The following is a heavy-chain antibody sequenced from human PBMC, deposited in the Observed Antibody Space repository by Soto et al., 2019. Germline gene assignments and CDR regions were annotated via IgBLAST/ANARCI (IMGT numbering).Heavy chain of an antibody. J-gene: IGHJ4*02. D-gene: IGHD1-7*01. CDR1: GLSFSTDGMG. CDR2: IYWDDDK. CDR3: AVVYWAAFGTRYYFDY. V-gene: IGHV2-5*02. Sequence: QITLKESGPTLVKPPQTLTLTCTFSGLSFSTDGMGVGWIRQPPGKALQWLALIYWDDDKRFSPSQKSRLTIAKDGARIQVVLTFTNSDPGDTARYVCAVVYWAAFGTRYYFDYWGQGTLVTVSS.